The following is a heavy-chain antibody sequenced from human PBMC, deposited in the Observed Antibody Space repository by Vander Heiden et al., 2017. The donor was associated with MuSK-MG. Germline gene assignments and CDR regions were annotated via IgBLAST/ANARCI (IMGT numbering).Heavy chain of an antibody. Sequence: EVQLVESGGGLVQPGGSRRLSCAASGVTFSSYEMNWVPHAPGKGLEWISYISSSGSTIYYADSVKGRFTISRDNAKNSLYLQMNSLRAEDTAVYYCARTIFGVVSYMDVWGKGTTVTVSS. J-gene: IGHJ6*03. CDR1: GVTFSSYE. CDR2: ISSSGSTI. V-gene: IGHV3-48*03. D-gene: IGHD3-3*01. CDR3: ARTIFGVVSYMDV.